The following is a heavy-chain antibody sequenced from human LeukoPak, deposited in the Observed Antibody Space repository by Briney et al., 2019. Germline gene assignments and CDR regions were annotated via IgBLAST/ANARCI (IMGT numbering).Heavy chain of an antibody. Sequence: SETLSLTCTVSGGSISSYYWSWIRQPPGKGLEWIGYIYYSGSTNYNPSLKSRVTISVDTSKNQFSLKLSSVTAADTAVYYCARGSGSGWSRMDYWGQGTLVTVSS. J-gene: IGHJ4*02. D-gene: IGHD6-19*01. CDR2: IYYSGST. V-gene: IGHV4-59*01. CDR1: GGSISSYY. CDR3: ARGSGSGWSRMDY.